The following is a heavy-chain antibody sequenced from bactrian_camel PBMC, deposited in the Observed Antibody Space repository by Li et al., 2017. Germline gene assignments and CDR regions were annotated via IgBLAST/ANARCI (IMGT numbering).Heavy chain of an antibody. CDR3: AAGPYAVGGDCYTRY. CDR2: FDSDFTT. D-gene: IGHD2*01. V-gene: IGHV3S53*01. J-gene: IGHJ4*01. CDR1: GYISNYC. Sequence: HVQLVESGGGSVQAGGSLRLSCRVSGYISNYCMAWFRQAPGKEREGVAAFDSDFTTAYADSVKGRFTISQDNGKNTVYLQMNKLRPEDTAMYYCAAGPYAVGGDCYTRYWGQGTQVTVS.